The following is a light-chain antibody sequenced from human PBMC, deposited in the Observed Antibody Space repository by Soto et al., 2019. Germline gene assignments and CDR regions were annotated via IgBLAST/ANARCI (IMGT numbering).Light chain of an antibody. CDR1: QTISSW. V-gene: IGKV1-39*01. J-gene: IGKJ1*01. CDR3: QQSYSTPWT. Sequence: DIQMTQSPSTLSGSVGARVTITCRASQTISSWLAWYQQKPGKAPKLLIYAASSLQSGVPSRFSGSGSGTDFTLTISSLQPEDGATYYGQQSYSTPWTFGQGTKVDIK. CDR2: AAS.